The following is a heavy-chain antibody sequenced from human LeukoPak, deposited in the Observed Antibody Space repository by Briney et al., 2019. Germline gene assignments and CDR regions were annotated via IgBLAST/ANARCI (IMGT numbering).Heavy chain of an antibody. Sequence: ASVKVSCKASGYTLTAYYIYWVRQAPGQGLEWMGRINPNSGGTDYAQNFQGRVTMTRDTSISTAYMELSRLRSDDTAVYYCARESGGGDFPFDYWGQGTLVTVSS. D-gene: IGHD2-21*02. V-gene: IGHV1-2*06. CDR1: GYTLTAYY. CDR2: INPNSGGT. J-gene: IGHJ4*02. CDR3: ARESGGGDFPFDY.